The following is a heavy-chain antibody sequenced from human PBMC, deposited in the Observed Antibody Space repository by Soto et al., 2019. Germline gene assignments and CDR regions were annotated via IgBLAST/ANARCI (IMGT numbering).Heavy chain of an antibody. CDR3: AGDVATAGVVLAY. CDR2: IWFDGSKR. D-gene: IGHD6-13*01. CDR1: GFTFSTYG. V-gene: IGHV3-33*01. Sequence: AGGSMRLSCGGSGFTFSTYGMHWVRQVPGKGLEWVAVIWFDGSKRYYADSVKGRFTISRDDSKSTLYLQMNSVRAEDTGVYYCAGDVATAGVVLAYWGQGTPVTVSS. J-gene: IGHJ4*02.